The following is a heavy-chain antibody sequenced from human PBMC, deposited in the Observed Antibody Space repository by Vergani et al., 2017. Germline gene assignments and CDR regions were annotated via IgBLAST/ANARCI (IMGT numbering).Heavy chain of an antibody. CDR1: GYTFTDHY. Sequence: EVQLVQSGAEVKKPGATMKISCKVSGYTFTDHYMHWVKQAPGKGLEWMGLADPEDGETIYAEKFKGRVTIAADTSTDTAHLELSSLRSEDTAVYYCATPQTVTTGGMEVWGQGTTVIVS. CDR2: ADPEDGET. CDR3: ATPQTVTTGGMEV. V-gene: IGHV1-69-2*01. D-gene: IGHD4-17*01. J-gene: IGHJ6*02.